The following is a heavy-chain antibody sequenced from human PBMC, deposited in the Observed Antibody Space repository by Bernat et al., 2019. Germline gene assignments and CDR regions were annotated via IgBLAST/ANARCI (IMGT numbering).Heavy chain of an antibody. V-gene: IGHV3-30-3*01. CDR3: ASPSRGAFDI. CDR2: ISYDGSNK. Sequence: VQLVESGGGVVQPGRSLRLSCAASGFTFSSYAMHWVRQAPGKGLEWVAVISYDGSNKYYADSVKGRFTISRDNSKNTLYLQMNSLRAEDTAVYYCASPSRGAFDIWGQGTMVTVSS. CDR1: GFTFSSYA. D-gene: IGHD3-10*01. J-gene: IGHJ3*02.